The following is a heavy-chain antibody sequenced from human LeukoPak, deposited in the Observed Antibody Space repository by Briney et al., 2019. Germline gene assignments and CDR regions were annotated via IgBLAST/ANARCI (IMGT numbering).Heavy chain of an antibody. V-gene: IGHV4-4*07. D-gene: IGHD3-22*01. J-gene: IGHJ3*02. CDR2: TYTSGST. Sequence: PSETLSLNCTVSGGSISSYYWSWIRPPAGKGLEWIGRTYTSGSTNYNPSLKSRATMSVDTTKNPFTMKLSSVTAADTAVYYCARGDYYDSSGYPTDAFDIWGQGTMVTVSS. CDR3: ARGDYYDSSGYPTDAFDI. CDR1: GGSISSYY.